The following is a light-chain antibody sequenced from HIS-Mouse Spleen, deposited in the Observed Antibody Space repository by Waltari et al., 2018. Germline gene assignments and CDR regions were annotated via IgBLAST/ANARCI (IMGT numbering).Light chain of an antibody. V-gene: IGLV1-47*01. CDR3: GAWDDSLSGYV. CDR1: SSNIGSNY. CDR2: RNN. Sequence: QSVLTQPPSASGTPGQRVTIACSGTSSNIGSNYVYWYQQLPGTAPNLLIYRNNQRPSGVPDRFSGAKSGTSASLAISGLRSEDEADYYCGAWDDSLSGYVFGTGTKVTVL. J-gene: IGLJ1*01.